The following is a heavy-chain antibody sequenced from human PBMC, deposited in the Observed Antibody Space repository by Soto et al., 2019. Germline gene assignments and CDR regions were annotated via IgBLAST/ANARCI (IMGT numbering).Heavy chain of an antibody. D-gene: IGHD6-13*01. CDR1: WYNISSNISA. CDR2: TYYSSRWSI. V-gene: IGHV6-1*01. CDR3: ARRIAVGGYKWLDH. J-gene: IGHJ4*02. Sequence: SQTLSLTCAISWYNISSNISAFNLIRHSPSRVLEWLGRTYYSSRWSIDYAESLKGRITINPDTSKNQFSLLLNSVTPDDTAVYFCARRIAVGGYKWLDHWGKG.